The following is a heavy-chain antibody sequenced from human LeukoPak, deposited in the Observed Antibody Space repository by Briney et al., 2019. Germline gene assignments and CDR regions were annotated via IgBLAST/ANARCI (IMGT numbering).Heavy chain of an antibody. CDR3: ARGSSWYFLEGLDY. V-gene: IGHV1-69*04. CDR1: GGTFSSYA. CDR2: IIPILGIA. J-gene: IGHJ4*02. D-gene: IGHD6-13*01. Sequence: ASVKVSCKASGGTFSSYAISWVRQAPGQGLEWMGRIIPILGIANYAQKFQGRVTITADKSTSTAYMELSSLRSEDTAVYYCARGSSWYFLEGLDYWGQGTLVTVSS.